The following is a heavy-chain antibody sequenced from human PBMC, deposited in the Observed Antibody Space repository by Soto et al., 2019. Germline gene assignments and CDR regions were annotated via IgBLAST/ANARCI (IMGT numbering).Heavy chain of an antibody. D-gene: IGHD2-2*01. J-gene: IGHJ5*02. CDR2: IIPILGIA. CDR1: GGTFSSYT. Sequence: QVQLVQSGAEVKKPGSSVKVSCKASGGTFSSYTISWVRQAPGQGLEWMGRIIPILGIANYAQKFQGRVTITADKSTSTAYMELSSLRSEDTAVYYCARDGGYRSSTSCYGWFDPWGQGTLVTVSS. V-gene: IGHV1-69*08. CDR3: ARDGGYRSSTSCYGWFDP.